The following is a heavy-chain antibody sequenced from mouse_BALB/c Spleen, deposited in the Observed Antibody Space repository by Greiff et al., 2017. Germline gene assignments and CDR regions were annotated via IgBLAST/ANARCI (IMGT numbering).Heavy chain of an antibody. CDR2: ISSGSSTI. D-gene: IGHD1-2*01. Sequence: EVKVEESGGGLVQPGGSRKLSCAASGFTFSSFGMHWVRQAPEKGLEWVAYISSGSSTIYYADTVKGRFTISRDNPKNTLFLQMTSLRSEDTAMYYCAVHYGYDAMDYWGQGTSVTVSS. CDR3: AVHYGYDAMDY. V-gene: IGHV5-17*02. J-gene: IGHJ4*01. CDR1: GFTFSSFG.